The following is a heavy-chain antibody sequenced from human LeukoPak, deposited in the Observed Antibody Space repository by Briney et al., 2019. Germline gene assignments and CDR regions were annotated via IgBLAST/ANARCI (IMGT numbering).Heavy chain of an antibody. V-gene: IGHV3-23*01. J-gene: IGHJ6*02. CDR1: GFTFRSYA. CDR3: AKGALVRSYYYGMDV. D-gene: IGHD3-9*01. CDR2: ISNVGTI. Sequence: PGGSLRLSCAASGFTFRSYAMTWVRQAPGKGLEWVSEISNVGTINYADSVKGRFTISRDNAENSLYLQMNSLRAEDTALYYCAKGALVRSYYYGMDVWGQGTTVTVSS.